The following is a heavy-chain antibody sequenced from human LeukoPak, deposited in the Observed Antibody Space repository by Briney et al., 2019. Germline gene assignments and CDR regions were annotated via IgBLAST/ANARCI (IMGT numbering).Heavy chain of an antibody. CDR1: GFTFSSYG. Sequence: GGSLRLSCAASGFTFSSYGMHWVRQAPGKGLEWVAFIRYDGSNKYYADSVKGRFTISRDNSKNTLYLQMNSLRAEDTAVYYCAKGTARGRYCSSTSCYTDDYWGQGTLVTVSS. CDR2: IRYDGSNK. D-gene: IGHD2-2*02. J-gene: IGHJ4*02. CDR3: AKGTARGRYCSSTSCYTDDY. V-gene: IGHV3-30*02.